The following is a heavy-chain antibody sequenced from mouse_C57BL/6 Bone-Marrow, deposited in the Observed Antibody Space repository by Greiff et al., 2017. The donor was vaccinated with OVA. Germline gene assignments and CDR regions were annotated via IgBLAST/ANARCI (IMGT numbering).Heavy chain of an antibody. CDR2: ISSGSSTI. CDR1: GFTFSDYG. CDR3: ARQYYDYDGYFDV. D-gene: IGHD2-4*01. Sequence: EVQLVESGGGLVKPGGSLKLSCAASGFTFSDYGMHWVRQAPEKGLEWVAYISSGSSTIYYADTVKGRFTISRDNAKNTLFLQMTSLRSEDTAMYYCARQYYDYDGYFDVWGTGTTVTVSS. V-gene: IGHV5-17*01. J-gene: IGHJ1*03.